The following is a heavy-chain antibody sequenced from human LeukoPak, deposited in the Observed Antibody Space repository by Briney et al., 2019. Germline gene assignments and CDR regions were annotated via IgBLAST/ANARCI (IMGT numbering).Heavy chain of an antibody. Sequence: SGTLSLTCTVSGDSISTDKWWNWVRQPPGKGLEWIGETYHSGNTNYNPSLKSRVTISVDKSKNQFSLNLRSVTAADTAIYYCARVSPWFDPRGQGILVTVSS. CDR1: GDSISTDKW. V-gene: IGHV4-4*02. CDR2: TYHSGNT. J-gene: IGHJ5*02. CDR3: ARVSPWFDP.